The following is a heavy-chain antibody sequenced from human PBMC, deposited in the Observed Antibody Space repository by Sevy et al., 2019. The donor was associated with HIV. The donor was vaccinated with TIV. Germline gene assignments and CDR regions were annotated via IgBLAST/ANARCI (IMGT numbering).Heavy chain of an antibody. CDR2: ISSGTTHR. Sequence: GGSLRLSCAASGFTFRSYAMSWVRQAPGKGLEWVSDISSGTTHRKYADSVKGRFTISRDNAKNSLYLQMNSLTVEDTAVYYCARDRRNYSGQYFDFWDQGTLVTVSS. J-gene: IGHJ4*02. V-gene: IGHV3-21*05. CDR3: ARDRRNYSGQYFDF. D-gene: IGHD1-7*01. CDR1: GFTFRSYA.